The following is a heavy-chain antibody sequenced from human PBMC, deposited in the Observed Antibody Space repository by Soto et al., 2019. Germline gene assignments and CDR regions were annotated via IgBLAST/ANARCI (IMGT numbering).Heavy chain of an antibody. V-gene: IGHV1-18*04. CDR3: ARDREYYYDSSGNYYYHYGMDV. J-gene: IGHJ6*02. CDR1: GYTFTNYG. CDR2: ISGYNGNT. Sequence: QVQLVESGAEVKKPGASVKVSCKASGYTFTNYGISWVRQAPGQGLEWMGWISGYNGNTKYGQKFQGRATMTTNTPTNTAYMELRSLRSDDTAVYYCARDREYYYDSSGNYYYHYGMDVWGQGTTVTVS. D-gene: IGHD3-22*01.